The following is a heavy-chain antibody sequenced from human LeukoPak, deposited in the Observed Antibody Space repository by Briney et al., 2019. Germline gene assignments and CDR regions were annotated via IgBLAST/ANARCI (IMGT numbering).Heavy chain of an antibody. CDR1: DGSDINSSYY. J-gene: IGHJ5*02. Sequence: SETLSLTCTVSDGSDINSSYYWGWIRQPPGKGLEWIASIYYSGTTYYNPSLKSRVIVSLHMSQNQFSLRLTSVTAADTAIYYCARDTGHYAPGTPGFTRFDPWGQGTLVTVSS. CDR3: ARDTGHYAPGTPGFTRFDP. V-gene: IGHV4-39*07. D-gene: IGHD3-10*01. CDR2: IYYSGTT.